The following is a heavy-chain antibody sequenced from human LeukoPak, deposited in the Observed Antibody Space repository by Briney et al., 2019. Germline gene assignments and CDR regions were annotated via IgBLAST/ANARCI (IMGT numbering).Heavy chain of an antibody. D-gene: IGHD6-25*01. CDR2: ISWNSGSI. Sequence: GGSLRLSCAASGFTFDDYAMHWVRHAPGKGLEWVSGISWNSGSIGYADSVKGRFTISRDNAKNSLYLQMNSLRAEDTALYYCAKDRRLAAFDYGGQGTLVTVSS. J-gene: IGHJ4*02. CDR3: AKDRRLAAFDY. CDR1: GFTFDDYA. V-gene: IGHV3-9*01.